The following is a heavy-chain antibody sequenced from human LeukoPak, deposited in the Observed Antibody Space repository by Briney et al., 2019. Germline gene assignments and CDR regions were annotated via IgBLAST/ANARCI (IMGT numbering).Heavy chain of an antibody. D-gene: IGHD3-10*01. V-gene: IGHV4-59*01. Sequence: KPSATLSLTCPVSGGSISSYYWSWIRQPPGKGLEWIGYIYYSGSTNYNPSLKSRVTISVDTSKNQFSLKLSSVTAADTAVYYCARTMVRGDAFDIWGQGTMVTVSS. CDR1: GGSISSYY. J-gene: IGHJ3*02. CDR2: IYYSGST. CDR3: ARTMVRGDAFDI.